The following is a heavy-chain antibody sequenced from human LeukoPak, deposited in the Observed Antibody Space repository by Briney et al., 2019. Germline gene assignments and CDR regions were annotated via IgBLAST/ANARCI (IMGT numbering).Heavy chain of an antibody. CDR2: INWNGGST. V-gene: IGHV3-20*04. D-gene: IGHD3-10*01. CDR3: ARRGGGFDYYGSGSYYPPPDY. CDR1: GFTFSSYG. J-gene: IGHJ4*02. Sequence: GGSLRLSCAASGFTFSSYGMHWVRQAPGKGLEWVSGINWNGGSTGYADSVKGRFTISRDNAKNSLYLQMNSLRAEDTALYYCARRGGGFDYYGSGSYYPPPDYWGQGTLVTVSS.